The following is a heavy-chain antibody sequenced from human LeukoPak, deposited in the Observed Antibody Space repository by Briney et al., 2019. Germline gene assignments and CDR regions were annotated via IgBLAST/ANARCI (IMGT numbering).Heavy chain of an antibody. V-gene: IGHV3-48*03. Sequence: GGSLRLSCAASGFPFTSYDMNWVRQAPGKGLEWLSYISSSGDTIYYADSVKGRFTISRDNAKNSLNLQMNSLRAEDTAVYYCARRFHARVFDIWGQGTMVTVS. CDR3: ARRFHARVFDI. CDR2: ISSSGDTI. J-gene: IGHJ3*02. D-gene: IGHD3-16*01. CDR1: GFPFTSYD.